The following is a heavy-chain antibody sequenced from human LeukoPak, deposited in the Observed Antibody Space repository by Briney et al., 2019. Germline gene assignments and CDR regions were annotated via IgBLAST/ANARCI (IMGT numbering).Heavy chain of an antibody. CDR3: ARSGGYSYGYGY. J-gene: IGHJ4*02. CDR1: GYTFTGYY. Sequence: ASVKVSCKASGYTFTGYYMHWVRQAPGQGLEWMGWINPNSGGTNYAQKFQGRVTITRDTSISTAYMELSRLRSDDTAVYYCARSGGYSYGYGYWGQGTLVTVSS. CDR2: INPNSGGT. V-gene: IGHV1-2*02. D-gene: IGHD5-18*01.